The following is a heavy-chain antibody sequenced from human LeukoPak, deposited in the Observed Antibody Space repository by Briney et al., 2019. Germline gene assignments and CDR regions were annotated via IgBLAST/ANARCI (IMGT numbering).Heavy chain of an antibody. CDR2: ISSSGSTI. J-gene: IGHJ5*02. V-gene: IGHV3-11*04. CDR3: ARGLRITIFGVVEGYNWFDP. CDR1: GFTFSDYY. Sequence: PGGSLRLSCAASGFTFSDYYMSWIRPAPGEGLEWVSYISSSGSTIYYADSVKGRFTISRDNAKNSLYLQMNSLRAEDTAVYYCARGLRITIFGVVEGYNWFDPWGQGTLVTVS. D-gene: IGHD3-3*01.